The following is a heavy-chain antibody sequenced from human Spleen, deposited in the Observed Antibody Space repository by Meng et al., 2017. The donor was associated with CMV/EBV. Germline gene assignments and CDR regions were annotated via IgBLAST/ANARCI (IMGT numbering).Heavy chain of an antibody. Sequence: SETLSLTCTVSGYSISSGYYWGWIRQPPGKGLEWIGSIYHSGSTYYNPSLKSRVTISVDTSKNQFSLKLSSVTAADTAVYYCARVFCSSTSCFSGYGMDVWGQGTTVTVSS. CDR1: GYSISSGYY. V-gene: IGHV4-38-2*02. CDR2: IYHSGST. CDR3: ARVFCSSTSCFSGYGMDV. D-gene: IGHD2-2*01. J-gene: IGHJ6*02.